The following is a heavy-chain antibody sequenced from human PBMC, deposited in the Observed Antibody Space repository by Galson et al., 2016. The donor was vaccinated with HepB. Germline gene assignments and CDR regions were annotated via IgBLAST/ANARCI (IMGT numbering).Heavy chain of an antibody. CDR2: IYYSGTT. V-gene: IGHV4-59*01. Sequence: SETLSLTCTVSGGSINSYYWSWVRQPPGKGLEWIGYIYYSGTTNYNPSLKSRVTISVDTSKTHFSLKLSSVTAADTAAYYCASVGGRHTLDIWGQGTMVTVSS. CDR3: ASVGGRHTLDI. CDR1: GGSINSYY. J-gene: IGHJ3*02. D-gene: IGHD2-15*01.